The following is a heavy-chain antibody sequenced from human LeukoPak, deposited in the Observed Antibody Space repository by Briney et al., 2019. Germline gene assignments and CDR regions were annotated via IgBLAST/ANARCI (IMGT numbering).Heavy chain of an antibody. CDR1: GFIFDNYG. D-gene: IGHD3-22*01. Sequence: GGSLRLSCAASGFIFDNYGLVWVRQAPGKGLEWVSAISNDGGGTTYADFVKGRFSVSRDNSKNTLFLQMNSLRAEDTALYYCAKGSSGYFFDLWGQGTLVTVSS. J-gene: IGHJ4*02. V-gene: IGHV3-23*01. CDR3: AKGSSGYFFDL. CDR2: ISNDGGGT.